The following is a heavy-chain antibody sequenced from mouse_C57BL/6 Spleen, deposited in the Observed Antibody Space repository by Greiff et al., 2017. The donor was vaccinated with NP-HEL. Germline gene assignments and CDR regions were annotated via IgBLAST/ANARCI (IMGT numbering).Heavy chain of an antibody. CDR2: ISYDGSN. CDR3: ARCSSGYVFDY. CDR1: GYSITSGYY. J-gene: IGHJ2*01. D-gene: IGHD3-2*02. V-gene: IGHV3-6*01. Sequence: EVKLQESGPGLVKPSQSLSLTCSVTGYSITSGYYWNWIRQFPGNKLEWMGYISYDGSNNYNPSLKNRISITRDTSKNQFFLKLNSVTTEDTATYYCARCSSGYVFDYWGQGTTLTVSS.